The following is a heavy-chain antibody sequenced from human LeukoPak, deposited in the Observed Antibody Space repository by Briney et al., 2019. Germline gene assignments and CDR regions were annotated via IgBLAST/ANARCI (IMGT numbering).Heavy chain of an antibody. CDR1: GFTFSTYW. CDR2: INSDGSSA. D-gene: IGHD3-10*01. CDR3: ARGGAITVVRGIIYGLDV. V-gene: IGHV3-74*01. J-gene: IGHJ6*02. Sequence: GGSLRLSCAASGFTFSTYWMHWVRQAPGKGLGWFSRINSDGSSAFYADSVKGRFTISRHNSRNTVYLQMNSLRAEDTAIYYCARGGAITVVRGIIYGLDVWGQGTTVTVSS.